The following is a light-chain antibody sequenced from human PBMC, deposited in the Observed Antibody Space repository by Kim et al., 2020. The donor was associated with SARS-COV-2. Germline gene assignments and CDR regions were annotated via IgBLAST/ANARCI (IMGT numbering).Light chain of an antibody. CDR3: SSYTSSDTWV. J-gene: IGLJ3*02. CDR1: GSDVGGYKY. Sequence: GQSITISCTGTGSDVGGYKYVSWYQHRPGKAPQLIIYDVSERPSGVSDRFSGSKSGDTASLTVSGLQAEDEADYHCSSYTSSDTWVFGGGTQLTVL. CDR2: DVS. V-gene: IGLV2-14*03.